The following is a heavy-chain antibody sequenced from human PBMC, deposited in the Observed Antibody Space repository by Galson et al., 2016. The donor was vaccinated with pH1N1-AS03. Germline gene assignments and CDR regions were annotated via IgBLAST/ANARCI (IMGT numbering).Heavy chain of an antibody. CDR3: ARNVSGRYPNNLDS. CDR1: GGSINSSPYY. D-gene: IGHD1-26*01. CDR2: IYYRGAT. V-gene: IGHV4-39*07. Sequence: TLSLTCTVSGGSINSSPYYWGWIRQPPGKGLEWIGTIYYRGATYYSPSLKSRVTISIDTSKNQFSLNLRSVTAADTAVYYCARNVSGRYPNNLDSWGQGSLVIVSS. J-gene: IGHJ4*02.